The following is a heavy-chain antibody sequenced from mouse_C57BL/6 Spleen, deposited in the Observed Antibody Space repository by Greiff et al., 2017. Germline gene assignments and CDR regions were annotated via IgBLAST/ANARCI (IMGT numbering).Heavy chain of an antibody. Sequence: QVQLQQSGPELVKPGASVKISCKASGYAFSSSWMNWVKQRPGKGLEWIGRIYPGDGDTNYNGKFKGKATLTADKSSSTAYMQLSSLTSEDSAVYFCARYYYGSSSGWFAYWGQGTLVTVSA. CDR1: GYAFSSSW. CDR2: IYPGDGDT. CDR3: ARYYYGSSSGWFAY. D-gene: IGHD1-1*01. J-gene: IGHJ3*01. V-gene: IGHV1-82*01.